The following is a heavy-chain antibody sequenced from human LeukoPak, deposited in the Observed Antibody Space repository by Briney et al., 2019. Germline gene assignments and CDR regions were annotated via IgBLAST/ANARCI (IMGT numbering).Heavy chain of an antibody. J-gene: IGHJ4*02. Sequence: GGSLRLSCAASRFIFGNYAMHWVRQAPGKGLDWVAVISYHGRDQFYADSVKGRFTISRDSSKDTLYLQMNSLRTEDTAVYYCVRQDCSGGSCYLDYWGQGTLVTVSP. V-gene: IGHV3-30*04. CDR3: VRQDCSGGSCYLDY. CDR2: ISYHGRDQ. D-gene: IGHD2-15*01. CDR1: RFIFGNYA.